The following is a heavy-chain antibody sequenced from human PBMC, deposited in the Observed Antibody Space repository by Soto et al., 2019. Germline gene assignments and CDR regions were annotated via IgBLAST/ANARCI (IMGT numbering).Heavy chain of an antibody. V-gene: IGHV1-3*01. J-gene: IGHJ4*02. Sequence: QVQLVQSGGEVKKPGASVKDSCKASGYTFTSYAMQWMRQAPGQRLEWMGWINAGNGNIKYSQKFQGRVTITRDTSASTAYMELSSLRSEDTTVYYCARDLGGWTDYWGQGTLVTVSS. CDR3: ARDLGGWTDY. CDR2: INAGNGNI. CDR1: GYTFTSYA. D-gene: IGHD6-19*01.